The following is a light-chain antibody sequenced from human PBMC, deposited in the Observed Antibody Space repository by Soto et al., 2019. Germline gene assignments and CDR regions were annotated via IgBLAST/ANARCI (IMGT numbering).Light chain of an antibody. CDR2: DAS. V-gene: IGKV1-16*01. J-gene: IGKJ2*01. CDR3: QQYYSFPYT. Sequence: DIQMTQSPSSLSASVGDRVTITCRASHDIKNYLAWFQQRPGKAPKTLIYDASILQSGVPSMFSGSGSGADFTLTISSLQPDDFATYYCQQYYSFPYTFGQGTKVESK. CDR1: HDIKNY.